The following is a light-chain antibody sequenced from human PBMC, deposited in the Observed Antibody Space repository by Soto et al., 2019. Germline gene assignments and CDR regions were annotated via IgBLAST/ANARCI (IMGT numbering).Light chain of an antibody. V-gene: IGKV3-11*01. J-gene: IGKJ3*01. CDR3: QQRSNWPPGFT. Sequence: EIVLTQSPATLSLSPGERATLSCRASQSVSSYLAWYQQKPGQAPRLLIYDASNRATGIPARFSGSGSGTDFTLTTSSLAPEDFAVYYCQQRSNWPPGFTFGPGTKVDIK. CDR2: DAS. CDR1: QSVSSY.